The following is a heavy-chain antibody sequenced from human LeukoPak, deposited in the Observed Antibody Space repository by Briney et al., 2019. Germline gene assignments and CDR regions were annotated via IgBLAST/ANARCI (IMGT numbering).Heavy chain of an antibody. J-gene: IGHJ4*02. CDR2: FDPEDGET. CDR1: GYTLTELS. CDR3: ARGRGFGESRPRVFDY. D-gene: IGHD3-10*01. Sequence: ASVKVSCKVSGYTLTELSMHWVRQAPGKGLEWMGGFDPEDGETIYAQKFQGRVTMTEDTSTDTAYMELSSLRSEDTAVYYCARGRGFGESRPRVFDYWGQGTLVTVSS. V-gene: IGHV1-24*01.